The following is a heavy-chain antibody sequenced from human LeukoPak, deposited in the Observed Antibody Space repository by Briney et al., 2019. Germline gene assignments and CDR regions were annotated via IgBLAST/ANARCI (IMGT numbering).Heavy chain of an antibody. CDR1: GFTFSSYA. Sequence: PGGSVRLSCAASGFTFSSYAMSWVRQAPGKGLEWVSAISGSGGSTYYADSVKGRFTISRDNSKNTLYLQMNSLRAEDTAVYYCAKYPLVATIRGYFDYWGQGTLVTVSS. D-gene: IGHD5-12*01. CDR2: ISGSGGST. J-gene: IGHJ4*02. CDR3: AKYPLVATIRGYFDY. V-gene: IGHV3-23*01.